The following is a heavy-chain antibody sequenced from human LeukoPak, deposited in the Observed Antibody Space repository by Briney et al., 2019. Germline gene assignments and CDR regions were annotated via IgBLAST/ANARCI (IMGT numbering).Heavy chain of an antibody. CDR3: ARDVTLYYYGSGSQD. V-gene: IGHV1-2*02. CDR2: INPNSGGT. CDR1: GYTFTGYY. J-gene: IGHJ4*02. D-gene: IGHD3-10*01. Sequence: ASVKVSCKASGYTFTGYYMHWVRQAPGQGLEWMGWINPNSGGTNYAQKFQGRVTMTRDTSISTAYMELSRLRSDDTAVYYCARDVTLYYYGSGSQDWGQGTLVTVPS.